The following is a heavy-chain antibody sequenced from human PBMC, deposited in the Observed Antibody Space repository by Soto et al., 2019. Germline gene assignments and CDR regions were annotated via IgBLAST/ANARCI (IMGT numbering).Heavy chain of an antibody. Sequence: QVQLQESGPGLVKPSQTLSLSCSVSGVSITTSGHYWNWVRQRPGRGLEWSGNIDSSGTTYYNPSLKTRLAMSVEPSTNQISLKLSSVTAADTALYFCALGMFMDVWGRGTTVIVSS. V-gene: IGHV4-31*03. J-gene: IGHJ6*03. CDR1: GVSITTSGHY. CDR2: IDSSGTT. CDR3: ALGMFMDV. D-gene: IGHD3-16*01.